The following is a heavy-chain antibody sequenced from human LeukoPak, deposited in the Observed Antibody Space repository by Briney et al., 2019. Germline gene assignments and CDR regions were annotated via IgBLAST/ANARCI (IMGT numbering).Heavy chain of an antibody. J-gene: IGHJ4*02. D-gene: IGHD5-24*01. V-gene: IGHV3-30*01. CDR2: ISYDGSNK. CDR1: GFTFSSYA. CDR3: ARGPGGWLQDYGSFDY. Sequence: GGSLRLSCAASGFTFSSYAMHWVRLAPGKGLEWVAVISYDGSNKYYADSVKGRFTISRDNSKNTLYLQMNSLRAEDTAVYYCARGPGGWLQDYGSFDYWGQGTLVTVSS.